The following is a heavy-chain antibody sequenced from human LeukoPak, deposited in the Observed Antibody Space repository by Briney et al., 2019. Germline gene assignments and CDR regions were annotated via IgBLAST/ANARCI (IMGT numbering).Heavy chain of an antibody. Sequence: SETLSLTCAVYGGSLSGYYWSWIRQPPGKGLEWIGEINHSGSTNYNPSLKSRVTISVDTSKNQFSLKLSSVTAADTAVYYCARGRRWFGELSLVYWGQGTLVTISS. J-gene: IGHJ4*02. V-gene: IGHV4-34*01. D-gene: IGHD3-10*01. CDR3: ARGRRWFGELSLVY. CDR1: GGSLSGYY. CDR2: INHSGST.